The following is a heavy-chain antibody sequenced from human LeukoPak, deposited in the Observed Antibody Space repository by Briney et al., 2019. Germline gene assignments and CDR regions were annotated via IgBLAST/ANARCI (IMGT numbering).Heavy chain of an antibody. CDR1: GFTVSSNY. CDR3: ASGRGYRYCSGGSCYGMDV. J-gene: IGHJ6*02. CDR2: IYSGGST. D-gene: IGHD2-15*01. V-gene: IGHV3-53*05. Sequence: GGSLRLSCAASGFTVSSNYMSWVRQAPGKGLEWVSVIYSGGSTYYADSVKGRFTISRDNSKNTLYLQMNSLRAEDTAVYYCASGRGYRYCSGGSCYGMDVWGQGTTVTVSS.